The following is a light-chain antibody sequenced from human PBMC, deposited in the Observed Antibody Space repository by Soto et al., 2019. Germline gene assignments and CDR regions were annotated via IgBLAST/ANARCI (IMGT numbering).Light chain of an antibody. V-gene: IGKV1-27*01. CDR2: AAS. CDR3: HKYRSVPV. Sequence: DVQVTQSPTCLSASVGDRVTITCRASQGIRNFVAWYQQKPGKAPKLLIYAASTLHSGVPYRFSGSGSGTDFTLTINSLQPEDVATYSCHKYRSVPVFGPGTKVEIK. CDR1: QGIRNF. J-gene: IGKJ3*01.